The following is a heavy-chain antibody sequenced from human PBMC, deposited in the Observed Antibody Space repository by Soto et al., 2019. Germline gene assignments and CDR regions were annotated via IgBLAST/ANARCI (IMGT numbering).Heavy chain of an antibody. CDR3: AREAHWSGYYTNYYYYMDV. V-gene: IGHV1-8*01. Sequence: ASVKVSCKDSGYTFTRYDINWVRQATGQKLERMGWMNPNSGNTGYAQKFQGRVTMTRSTSISTAYMELSSLRSEDTAVYYCAREAHWSGYYTNYYYYMDVWRKGTTVTVSS. J-gene: IGHJ6*03. CDR1: GYTFTRYD. D-gene: IGHD3-3*01. CDR2: MNPNSGNT.